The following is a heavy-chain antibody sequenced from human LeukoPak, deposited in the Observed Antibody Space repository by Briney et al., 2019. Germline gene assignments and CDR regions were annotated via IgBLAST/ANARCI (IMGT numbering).Heavy chain of an antibody. CDR3: ARGRYDILTGYWVDF. D-gene: IGHD3-9*01. CDR2: IYNSGNT. CDR1: GGSISNYY. J-gene: IGHJ4*03. V-gene: IGHV4-59*01. Sequence: SETLSLTCTVSGGSISNYYWSWVRQPPGKGLEWVGYIYNSGNTNYNPSLKSRITISVDTSKKQFSLKLSSVTAADTAVYYCARGRYDILTGYWVDFWGHGTLVTVSS.